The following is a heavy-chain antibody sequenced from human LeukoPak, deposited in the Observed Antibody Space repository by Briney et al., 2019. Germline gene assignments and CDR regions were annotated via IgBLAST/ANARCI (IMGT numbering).Heavy chain of an antibody. D-gene: IGHD3-22*01. CDR2: IHYSGTT. V-gene: IGHV4-59*08. CDR1: SGSISSYY. Sequence: SETLSLTCTVSSGSISSYYWSWIRQPPGKGLEWIGYIHYSGTTNYDPSLKRRVTISVDTSKIQFSLKLSSVTAADTAVYYCARLKYYYDSSGYSPWAFDIWGQGTMVTVSS. J-gene: IGHJ3*02. CDR3: ARLKYYYDSSGYSPWAFDI.